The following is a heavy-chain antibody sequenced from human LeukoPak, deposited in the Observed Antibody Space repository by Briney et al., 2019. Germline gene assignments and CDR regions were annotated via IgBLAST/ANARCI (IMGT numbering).Heavy chain of an antibody. V-gene: IGHV1-69*13. CDR1: GGTFSSYA. Sequence: SVTVSCKASGGTFSSYAISWVRQAPGQGLEWMGGIIPIFGTANYAQKFQGRVTITADESTSTAYMELSSLRSEDTAVYYCARGEDGVTTWFDPWGQGTLVTVSS. J-gene: IGHJ5*02. CDR2: IIPIFGTA. CDR3: ARGEDGVTTWFDP. D-gene: IGHD4-17*01.